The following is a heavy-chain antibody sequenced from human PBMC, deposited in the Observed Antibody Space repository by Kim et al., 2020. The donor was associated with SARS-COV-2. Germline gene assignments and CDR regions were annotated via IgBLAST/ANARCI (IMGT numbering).Heavy chain of an antibody. J-gene: IGHJ5*02. CDR2: ISGSGGST. Sequence: GGSLRLSCAASGFTFSSYAMSWVRQAPGKGLEWVSAISGSGGSTYYADSVKGRFTISRDNSKNTLYLQMNSLRAEDTAVYYCAKDPTQLPDIVVVPAVLGNWFDPWGQGTLVTVSS. CDR1: GFTFSSYA. V-gene: IGHV3-23*01. CDR3: AKDPTQLPDIVVVPAVLGNWFDP. D-gene: IGHD2-2*01.